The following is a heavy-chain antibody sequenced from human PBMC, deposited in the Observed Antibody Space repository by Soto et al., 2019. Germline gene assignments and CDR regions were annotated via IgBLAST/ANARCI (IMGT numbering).Heavy chain of an antibody. CDR1: GYTFTGYY. D-gene: IGHD3-3*01. CDR2: INPNSGGT. V-gene: IGHV1-2*04. CDR3: ARETTPYDFWSGYPIFDI. Sequence: GASVKVSCKASGYTFTGYYRHWVRQAPGQGLEWMGWINPNSGGTNYAQKFQGWVTMTRDTSISTAYMELSRLRSDDTAVYYCARETTPYDFWSGYPIFDIWGQGTMVTVSS. J-gene: IGHJ3*02.